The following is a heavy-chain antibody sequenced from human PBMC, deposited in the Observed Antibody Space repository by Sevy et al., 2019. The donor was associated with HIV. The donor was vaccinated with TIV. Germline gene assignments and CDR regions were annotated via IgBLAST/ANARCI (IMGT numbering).Heavy chain of an antibody. D-gene: IGHD3-10*01. CDR1: GGSISSSSYY. V-gene: IGHV4-39*01. Sequence: SETLSLTCTVSGGSISSSSYYWGWIRQPPGKGLEWIGYIYYSGSTYYNPSLKSRVTISVDTSKNQFSLKLSSVTAADTAVYYCARRKPRGGFDYWGQGTLVTVSS. J-gene: IGHJ4*02. CDR2: IYYSGST. CDR3: ARRKPRGGFDY.